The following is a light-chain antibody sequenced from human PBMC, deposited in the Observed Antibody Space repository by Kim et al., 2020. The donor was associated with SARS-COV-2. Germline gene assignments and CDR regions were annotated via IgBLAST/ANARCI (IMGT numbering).Light chain of an antibody. CDR1: QSISSW. CDR2: KAS. CDR3: QQYYSQPYT. Sequence: DIQMTQSPSTLSTSVGDRVTITCRASQSISSWLAWFQQKPGKAPKLLIYKASNLESGVPSRFSGSESGTEFSLTISSLQPEDFATYYCQQYYSQPYTCGQGTKLEIK. V-gene: IGKV1-5*03. J-gene: IGKJ2*01.